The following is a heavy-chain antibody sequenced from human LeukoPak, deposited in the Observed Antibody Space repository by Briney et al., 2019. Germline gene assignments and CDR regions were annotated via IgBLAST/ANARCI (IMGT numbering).Heavy chain of an antibody. D-gene: IGHD6-19*01. Sequence: SETLSLTCTVSGGSISSYYWSWIRQPPGKGLEWIGYIYYSGSTNYNPSLKSRVTISVDTSKNQFSLKLSSVTAADTAVYYCARGDGISGLQPDWFDPWGQGTLVTVSS. CDR2: IYYSGST. J-gene: IGHJ5*02. V-gene: IGHV4-59*01. CDR1: GGSISSYY. CDR3: ARGDGISGLQPDWFDP.